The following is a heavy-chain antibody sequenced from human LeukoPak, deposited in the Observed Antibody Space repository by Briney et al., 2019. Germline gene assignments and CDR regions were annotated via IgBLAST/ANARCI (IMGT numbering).Heavy chain of an antibody. CDR2: INPNSGGT. CDR3: AKDGGSSGSYFPDF. D-gene: IGHD1-26*01. J-gene: IGHJ4*02. CDR1: GYTFTGYY. V-gene: IGHV1-2*02. Sequence: GASVKVSCKAAGYTFTGYYMHWVRQAPGQGLEWMGWINPNSGGTNYAQKFQGRVTMTRDTSISTAYMELSRLRSDDTAVYYCAKDGGSSGSYFPDFWGQGTLVTVFS.